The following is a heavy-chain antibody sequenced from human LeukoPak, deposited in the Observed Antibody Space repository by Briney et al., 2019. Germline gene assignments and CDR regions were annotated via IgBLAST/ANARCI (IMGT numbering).Heavy chain of an antibody. CDR1: GHSISSSDHS. J-gene: IGHJ4*02. D-gene: IGHD3-10*01. V-gene: IGHV4-39*01. CDR2: ISHSAST. CDR3: ARYVTYGSGKYYFDY. Sequence: SETLSLTCTVSGHSISSSDHSWSWIRQPPGEDLEWIASISHSASTYYNPSLKSRVTISVDTSKSQISLRLSSVTAADTAVYFCARYVTYGSGKYYFDYWGQGSLVTVSS.